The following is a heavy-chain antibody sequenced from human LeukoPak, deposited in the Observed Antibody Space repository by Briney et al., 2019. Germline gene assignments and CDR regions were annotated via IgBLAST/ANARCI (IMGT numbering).Heavy chain of an antibody. V-gene: IGHV1-18*01. Sequence: GASVKVSCKASGYTFSSYGISWVRQAPGQGLEWMGWISAYNGNTNYAQKLQGRVTMTTDTSTSTAYMELRSLRSDDTAVYYCARGPRMYSSSWYSSYYFDYWGQGTLVTVSS. D-gene: IGHD6-13*01. CDR1: GYTFSSYG. CDR2: ISAYNGNT. J-gene: IGHJ4*02. CDR3: ARGPRMYSSSWYSSYYFDY.